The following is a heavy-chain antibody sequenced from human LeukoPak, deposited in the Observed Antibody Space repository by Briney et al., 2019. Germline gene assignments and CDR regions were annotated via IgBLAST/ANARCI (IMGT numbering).Heavy chain of an antibody. CDR2: IYYSGST. Sequence: SETLSLTCTVSGGSISSSSYYWGWIRQPPGKGLEWIGSIYYSGSTYYNPSLKSRVTISVDTSKNQFSLKLSSVTAADTAVYYCARHLGAATPYADYWGQGTLVTVSS. V-gene: IGHV4-39*01. CDR3: ARHLGAATPYADY. D-gene: IGHD1-26*01. CDR1: GGSISSSSYY. J-gene: IGHJ4*02.